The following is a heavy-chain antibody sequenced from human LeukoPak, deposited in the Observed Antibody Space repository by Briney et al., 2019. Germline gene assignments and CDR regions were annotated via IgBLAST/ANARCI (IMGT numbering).Heavy chain of an antibody. J-gene: IGHJ6*02. V-gene: IGHV3-21*01. CDR2: ISIISNYI. CDR3: ARETQIAVDGYGMDV. Sequence: GGSLRLSCAASGFTFSGYSMDWVRQAPGKGLEWVSSISIISNYIYYADSVKGRFTISRDNAKNSLYLQMNSLRAEDTAVYYCARETQIAVDGYGMDVWGQGTTVTVFS. D-gene: IGHD6-19*01. CDR1: GFTFSGYS.